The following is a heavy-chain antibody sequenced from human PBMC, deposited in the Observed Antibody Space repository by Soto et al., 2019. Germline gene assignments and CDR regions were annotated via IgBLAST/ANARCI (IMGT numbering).Heavy chain of an antibody. CDR3: ARDHPHSYGVYYFDY. CDR2: IYSSGST. CDR1: GGSISNYY. Sequence: SETLSLTCTVSGGSISNYYWNWIRQSPGKGLEWTGYIYSSGSTHYNPSLQNRVTISIDTSKNQVSLKVNSVTAADTAAYYCARDHPHSYGVYYFDYWGQGTPVTVSS. D-gene: IGHD5-18*01. V-gene: IGHV4-59*01. J-gene: IGHJ4*02.